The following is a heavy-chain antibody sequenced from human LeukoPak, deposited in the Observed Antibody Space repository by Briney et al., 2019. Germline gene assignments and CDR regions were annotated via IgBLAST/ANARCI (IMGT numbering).Heavy chain of an antibody. CDR3: ARENRYCSSTSCSYYYYMDV. Sequence: SETLSLTCTVSGGSISSYYWSWIRQPPGRGLEWIGYIYYSGSTNYNPSLKSRVTISVDTSKKQFSLKLSSVTAADTAVYYCARENRYCSSTSCSYYYYMDVWGKGTTVTVSS. D-gene: IGHD2-2*01. CDR2: IYYSGST. CDR1: GGSISSYY. J-gene: IGHJ6*03. V-gene: IGHV4-59*01.